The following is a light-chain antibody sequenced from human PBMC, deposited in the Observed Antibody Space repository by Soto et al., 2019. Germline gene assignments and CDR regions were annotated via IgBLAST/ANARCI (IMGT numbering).Light chain of an antibody. CDR2: GTS. J-gene: IGKJ1*01. CDR1: QTISKS. V-gene: IGKV1-39*01. Sequence: DIQLTQSPSSLSASVGDRVTITCRASQTISKSLNWYQQKPGKAPNLLIYGTSGLQSGVPSRFSGSGSGTGFTLTISSLQSEDFATYYCQQTYSSSWTFGQGTKGDIK. CDR3: QQTYSSSWT.